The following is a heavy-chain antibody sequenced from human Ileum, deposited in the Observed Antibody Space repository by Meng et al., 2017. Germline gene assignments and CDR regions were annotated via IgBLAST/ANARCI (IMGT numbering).Heavy chain of an antibody. D-gene: IGHD6-19*01. CDR1: GFTFSSYA. V-gene: IGHV3-30*04. CDR3: ARAGGLWQWLGNFDH. Sequence: GGSLRLSCAASGFTFSSYAMHWVRQAPGKGLEGVAVISYDGSNKYYADSVKGRFTISRDNSKNTLYLQMNSLRAEDTAVYYCARAGGLWQWLGNFDHWGQGTLVTVSS. J-gene: IGHJ4*02. CDR2: ISYDGSNK.